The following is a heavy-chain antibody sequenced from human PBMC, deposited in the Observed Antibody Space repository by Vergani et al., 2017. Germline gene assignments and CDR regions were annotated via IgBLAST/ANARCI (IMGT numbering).Heavy chain of an antibody. Sequence: QVQLVQSGAEVKKPGASVKVSCKASGYTFTSYGISWVRQAPGQGLEWMGWISAYNGNTNYAQKLQGIVTMTTDTSTSTAYMELRSLRSDDKAMYYCARDLTYSSGWYNWFDPWGQGTLVTVSS. CDR1: GYTFTSYG. V-gene: IGHV1-18*01. CDR3: ARDLTYSSGWYNWFDP. J-gene: IGHJ5*02. CDR2: ISAYNGNT. D-gene: IGHD6-19*01.